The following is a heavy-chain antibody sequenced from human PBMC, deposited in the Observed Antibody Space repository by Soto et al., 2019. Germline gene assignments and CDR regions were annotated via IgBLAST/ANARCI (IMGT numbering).Heavy chain of an antibody. Sequence: QVQLVQSGAEVKKPGSSVKVSCKASGGTFSSYAISWVRQAPGQGLEWMGGIIPIFGTANYAQKFQGRVTITADESTRTAYRDLSSLSSEDTAVDYGARLILERPPVRAFDIWGQGTMVTVSS. CDR2: IIPIFGTA. CDR1: GGTFSSYA. D-gene: IGHD1-1*01. CDR3: ARLILERPPVRAFDI. V-gene: IGHV1-69*01. J-gene: IGHJ3*02.